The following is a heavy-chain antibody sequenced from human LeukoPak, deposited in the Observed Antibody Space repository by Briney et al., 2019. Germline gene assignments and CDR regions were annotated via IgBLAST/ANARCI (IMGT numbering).Heavy chain of an antibody. V-gene: IGHV3-21*01. CDR3: ARDPRPFNDIPEGYFDY. CDR2: ISSSSIYI. CDR1: GFAFSSYE. D-gene: IGHD3-9*01. J-gene: IGHJ4*02. Sequence: GGSLRLSCAASGFAFSSYEMNWVRQAPGKGLEWVSYISSSSIYIYYADSMKGRFTISRDNTKNSLYLQMNSLRAEGTAVYYCARDPRPFNDIPEGYFDYWGQGTLVTVSS.